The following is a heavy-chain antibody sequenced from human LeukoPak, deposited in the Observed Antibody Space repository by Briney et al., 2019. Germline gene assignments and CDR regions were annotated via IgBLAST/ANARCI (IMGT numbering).Heavy chain of an antibody. CDR3: ARSRISPLYYYYMDV. D-gene: IGHD2/OR15-2a*01. J-gene: IGHJ6*03. V-gene: IGHV1-18*01. CDR2: ICAYNGNT. CDR1: GYTLTSYG. Sequence: GASVTVSCKASGYTLTSYGISWVRQAPGQGREWMGWICAYNGNTNYAQKLQGRVTMTTDTSTSTAYMELRSLRSDDTAVYYCARSRISPLYYYYMDVWGKGTTVTVSS.